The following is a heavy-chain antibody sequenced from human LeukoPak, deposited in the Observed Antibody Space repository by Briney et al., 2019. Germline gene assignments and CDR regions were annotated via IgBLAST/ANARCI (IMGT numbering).Heavy chain of an antibody. CDR3: AKDRYYYDPTLDY. J-gene: IGHJ4*02. D-gene: IGHD3-22*01. Sequence: GGSLRLSCAASGFTFSSYGMHWVRQAPGKGLEWVAVILYDGSNKYYADSVKGRFTISRDNSKNTLYLQMNSLRAEDTAVYYCAKDRYYYDPTLDYWGQGTLVTVSS. CDR1: GFTFSSYG. V-gene: IGHV3-30*18. CDR2: ILYDGSNK.